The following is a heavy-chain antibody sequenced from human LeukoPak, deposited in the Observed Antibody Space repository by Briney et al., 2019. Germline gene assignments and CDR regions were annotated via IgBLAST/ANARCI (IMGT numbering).Heavy chain of an antibody. CDR3: ARHSTPYSSSWYDWFDP. D-gene: IGHD6-13*01. J-gene: IGHJ5*02. CDR1: GGSFSSYY. CDR2: IYYSGST. V-gene: IGHV4-59*08. Sequence: SETLSLTCAVYGGSFSSYYWSWIRQPPGKGLEWIGYIYYSGSTNYNPSLKSRVTISVDTSKNQFSLKLSSVTAADTAVYYCARHSTPYSSSWYDWFDPWGQGTLVTVSS.